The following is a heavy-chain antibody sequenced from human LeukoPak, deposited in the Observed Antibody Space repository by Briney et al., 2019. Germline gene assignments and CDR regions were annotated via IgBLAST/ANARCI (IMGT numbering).Heavy chain of an antibody. CDR3: ARDLDWNYADY. CDR1: GGSLSNYY. D-gene: IGHD1-7*01. V-gene: IGHV4-4*07. Sequence: PSETLSLTCSVSGGSLSNYYWSWIRQPAGKRLEWIGRISSSGSTNYNPSLKSRVTMSVDSSKNQFSLILISVTAADTAVYYCARDLDWNYADYWGQGTLVTVSS. CDR2: ISSSGST. J-gene: IGHJ4*02.